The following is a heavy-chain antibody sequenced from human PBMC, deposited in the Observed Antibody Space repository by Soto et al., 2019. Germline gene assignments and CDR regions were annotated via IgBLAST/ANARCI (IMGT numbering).Heavy chain of an antibody. CDR1: GFTFSSYA. CDR2: ISGSGGST. V-gene: IGHV3-23*01. D-gene: IGHD1-26*01. Sequence: EVQLLESGGGLVQPGGSLRLSCAASGFTFSSYAMRWVRQAPVKGLEWVSAISGSGGSTYYADSVKGRFTISRDNSKNTLYLQMNSLRAEDTAVYYCARRDSGSDYDYWSQGTLVTVSS. CDR3: ARRDSGSDYDY. J-gene: IGHJ4*02.